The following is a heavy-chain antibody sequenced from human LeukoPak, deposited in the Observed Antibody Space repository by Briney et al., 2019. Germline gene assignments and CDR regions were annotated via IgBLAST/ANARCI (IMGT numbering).Heavy chain of an antibody. D-gene: IGHD1-26*01. CDR1: GFTLSTYA. CDR3: ARSAVGTSCCTAVDY. Sequence: GGSLRLSCAASGFTLSTYAMTWVRQAPGKGLEWVSGISTSGDRTYYADSVKGRFTISRDNSKNTLYLQMNSLRAEDTAEYYCARSAVGTSCCTAVDYWGQGTLVTVSS. J-gene: IGHJ4*02. CDR2: ISTSGDRT. V-gene: IGHV3-23*01.